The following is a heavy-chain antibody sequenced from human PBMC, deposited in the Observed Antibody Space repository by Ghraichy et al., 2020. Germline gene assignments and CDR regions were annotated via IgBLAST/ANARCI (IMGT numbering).Heavy chain of an antibody. CDR3: AYSSGWYARFWFDP. Sequence: ETLSLTCAVYGGSFSGYYWSWIRQPPGKGLEWIGEINHSGSTNYNPSLKSRVTISVDTSKNQFSLKLSSVTAADTAVYYCAYSSGWYARFWFDPWGQGTLVTVSS. D-gene: IGHD6-19*01. J-gene: IGHJ5*02. V-gene: IGHV4-34*01. CDR2: INHSGST. CDR1: GGSFSGYY.